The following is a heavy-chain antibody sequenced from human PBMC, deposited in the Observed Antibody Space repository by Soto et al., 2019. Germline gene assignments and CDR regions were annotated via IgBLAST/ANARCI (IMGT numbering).Heavy chain of an antibody. D-gene: IGHD1-1*01. CDR1: GFTFSSYA. J-gene: IGHJ6*03. Sequence: EVQLVESGGGLVQPGGSLRLSCAASGFTFSSYAMHWVRQAPRKGLEYVSPVSSTGGSTYYANSVKGRFTISRDNSKNTRYLQMGSLRAEDRAVYYCARGTHYYYMYVWGKGTTVTVSS. V-gene: IGHV3-64*01. CDR3: ARGTHYYYMYV. CDR2: VSSTGGST.